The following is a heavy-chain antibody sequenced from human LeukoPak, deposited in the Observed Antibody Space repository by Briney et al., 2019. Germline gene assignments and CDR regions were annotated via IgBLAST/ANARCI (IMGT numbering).Heavy chain of an antibody. J-gene: IGHJ4*02. Sequence: GGSLRLSCAASGFTFSNYWMSWVRQAPGKGLEWVANIKQDGINKYYVDSVKGRFTISRDNAKNSLFLQMNSLRAEDTALYYCAKDFVGTGNFRGGDYWGQGTLVTVSS. V-gene: IGHV3-7*03. CDR1: GFTFSNYW. CDR2: IKQDGINK. CDR3: AKDFVGTGNFRGGDY. D-gene: IGHD1-1*01.